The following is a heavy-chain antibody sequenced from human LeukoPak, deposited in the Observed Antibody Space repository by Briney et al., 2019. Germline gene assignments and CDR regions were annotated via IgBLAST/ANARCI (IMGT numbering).Heavy chain of an antibody. CDR3: ASWTSSSSNY. J-gene: IGHJ4*02. D-gene: IGHD6-6*01. V-gene: IGHV3-7*01. CDR2: IKPDGSEK. Sequence: GESLSLSCAASGFTFITSWMSWLRQAPGKGLEWVAHIKPDGSEKYYVDSVKGRFTISRDNAKNSLSLQMNSLRAEDTAVYYCASWTSSSSNYWGQGTLVTVSS. CDR1: GFTFITSW.